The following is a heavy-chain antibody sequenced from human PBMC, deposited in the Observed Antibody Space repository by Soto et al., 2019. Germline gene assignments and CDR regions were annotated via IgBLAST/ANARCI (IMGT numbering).Heavy chain of an antibody. CDR1: GGSISSGGYS. V-gene: IGHV4-30-2*01. D-gene: IGHD4-17*01. CDR3: ARASTTVSTLDY. Sequence: SETLSLTCAVSGGSISSGGYSWSWIRQPPGKGLEWIGYIYHSGSTYYNPSLKSRVTISVDRSKNQFSLKLSSVTAADTAVYYCARASTTVSTLDYWGQGTLVTVSS. CDR2: IYHSGST. J-gene: IGHJ4*02.